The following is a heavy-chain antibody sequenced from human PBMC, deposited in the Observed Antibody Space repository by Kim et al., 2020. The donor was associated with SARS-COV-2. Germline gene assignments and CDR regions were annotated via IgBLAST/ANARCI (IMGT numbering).Heavy chain of an antibody. J-gene: IGHJ6*02. D-gene: IGHD3-10*01. V-gene: IGHV3-30*18. CDR1: GFTFSSYG. CDR2: ISYDGSNK. Sequence: GGSLRLSCAASGFTFSSYGMHWVRQAPGKGLEWVAVISYDGSNKYYADSVMGRFTISRDNSKNTLYLQMNSLRAEDTAVYYCAKVKDYYGSGSLYYYYYYGMDVWGQGTTVTVSS. CDR3: AKVKDYYGSGSLYYYYYYGMDV.